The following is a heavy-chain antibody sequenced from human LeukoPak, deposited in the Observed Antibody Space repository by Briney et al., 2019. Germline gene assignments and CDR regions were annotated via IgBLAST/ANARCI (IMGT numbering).Heavy chain of an antibody. CDR2: IGSSGTTI. D-gene: IGHD4-17*01. J-gene: IGHJ4*02. CDR3: ARAQLTTVTLGYYFDY. Sequence: GGSLRLSCAASGFTFSGYYMSWIRQAPGKGLEWVSYIGSSGTTIYYADSEKGRFTISRDNARNSLYLQMNSLRAEDTAVYYCARAQLTTVTLGYYFDYWGQGTLVTVSS. CDR1: GFTFSGYY. V-gene: IGHV3-11*04.